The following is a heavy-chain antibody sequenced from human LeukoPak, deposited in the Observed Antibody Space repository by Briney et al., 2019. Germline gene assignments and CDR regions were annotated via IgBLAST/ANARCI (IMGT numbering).Heavy chain of an antibody. CDR2: IIPIFGTA. CDR1: GGTFSSYA. D-gene: IGHD1-26*01. V-gene: IGHV1-69*13. CDR3: ATSRRSGGSYLNDAFDI. Sequence: ASVKVSCKASGGTFSSYAISWVRQAPGQGLEWMGGIIPIFGTANYAQKFQGRVTITADESTSTAYMELSSLRSEDTAVYYCATSRRSGGSYLNDAFDIWGQGTMVTVSS. J-gene: IGHJ3*02.